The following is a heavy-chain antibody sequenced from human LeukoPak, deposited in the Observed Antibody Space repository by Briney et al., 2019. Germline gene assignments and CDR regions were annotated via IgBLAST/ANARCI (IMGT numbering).Heavy chain of an antibody. Sequence: PSQTLSLTCSVSSVSIGSESYYWSWIRQHPGKGLEWIGYIYYSGATYYNPSLQSRLTISVDTSKNQFSLRLNSVTAADTAAYYCARAGNSGYWFDYWGQGSVVTVSS. CDR1: SVSIGSESYY. V-gene: IGHV4-31*03. D-gene: IGHD3-22*01. CDR2: IYYSGAT. J-gene: IGHJ4*02. CDR3: ARAGNSGYWFDY.